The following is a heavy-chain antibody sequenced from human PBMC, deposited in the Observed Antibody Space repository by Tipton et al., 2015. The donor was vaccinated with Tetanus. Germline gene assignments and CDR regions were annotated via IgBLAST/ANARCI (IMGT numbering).Heavy chain of an antibody. V-gene: IGHV4-4*07. Sequence: TLSLTCTVSGDSISSNYWSWIRQPAGKGPEWIGRIYINGRNNYNPSLKSRVTMSIDTSKNQFSLNLRSVTAADTAVYYCARDRGFTTYNYFVPWGQGTLVPVSS. J-gene: IGHJ5*02. D-gene: IGHD5-24*01. CDR1: GDSISSNY. CDR2: IYINGRN. CDR3: ARDRGFTTYNYFVP.